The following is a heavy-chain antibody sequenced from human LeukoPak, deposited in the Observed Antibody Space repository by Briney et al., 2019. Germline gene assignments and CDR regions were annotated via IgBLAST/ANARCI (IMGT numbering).Heavy chain of an antibody. CDR1: GYTFTSYA. V-gene: IGHV1-3*01. J-gene: IGHJ5*02. CDR3: AARYYDSSGYYA. D-gene: IGHD3-22*01. Sequence: ASVKVSCKASGYTFTSYAMHWVRQAPGQRLEWMGWINAGNGNTKYSQKFQGRVTITRDTSASTAYMELSSLRSGDTAVYYCAARYYDSSGYYAWGQGTLVTVSS. CDR2: INAGNGNT.